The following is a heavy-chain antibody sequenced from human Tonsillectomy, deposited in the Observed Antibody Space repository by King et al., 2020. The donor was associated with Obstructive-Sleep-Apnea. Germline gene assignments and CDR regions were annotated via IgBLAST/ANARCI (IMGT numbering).Heavy chain of an antibody. Sequence: QVQLQESGPGLVKPSQTLSLTCTVSGGSISSGGYYWSWIRQHPGKGLGWIGYIYYSGSTYYNPSLKSRGTKYVDTSKNHFSLKLSSVTAADTAVYYCARETYYGSGLGIDYWGQGTLVTVSS. D-gene: IGHD3-10*01. CDR3: ARETYYGSGLGIDY. CDR1: GGSISSGGYY. J-gene: IGHJ4*02. CDR2: IYYSGST. V-gene: IGHV4-31*03.